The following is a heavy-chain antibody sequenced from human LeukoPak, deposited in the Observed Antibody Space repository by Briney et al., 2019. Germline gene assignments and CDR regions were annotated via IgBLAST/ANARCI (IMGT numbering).Heavy chain of an antibody. CDR1: GFTFSSYA. Sequence: GGSLKLSCAASGFTFSSYAMSWVRQAPGQGLEWVSTIIPSGGSTYYAHTVQGRFTISRDNSKITPYLQMNSLRAEDTAVYYCAKDYGDYHADYWGQGTLVTVSS. D-gene: IGHD4-17*01. J-gene: IGHJ4*02. CDR2: IIPSGGST. V-gene: IGHV3-23*01. CDR3: AKDYGDYHADY.